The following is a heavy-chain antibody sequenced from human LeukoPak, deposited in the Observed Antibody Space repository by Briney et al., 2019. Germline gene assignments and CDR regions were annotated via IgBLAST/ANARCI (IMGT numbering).Heavy chain of an antibody. V-gene: IGHV1-3*03. CDR2: INAGNGNT. Sequence: ASVKVSCKASGYTFTSYAMHWVRQAPGQRLEWMGWINAGNGNTKYSQEFQGRVTITRDTSASTAYMELSSLRSEDMAVYYCARSAFGELSDFDYWGQGTLVTVSS. CDR1: GYTFTSYA. CDR3: ARSAFGELSDFDY. J-gene: IGHJ4*02. D-gene: IGHD3-10*01.